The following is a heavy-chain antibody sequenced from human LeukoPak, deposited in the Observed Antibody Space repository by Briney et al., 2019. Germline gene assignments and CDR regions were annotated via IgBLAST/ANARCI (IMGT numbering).Heavy chain of an antibody. V-gene: IGHV4-39*01. D-gene: IGHD5-24*01. J-gene: IGHJ4*02. CDR2: IFYSGNT. CDR1: GGSISSSSYY. CDR3: ARHRSKWLQSSFDY. Sequence: SETLSLTCTVAGGSISSSSYYWGWIRQPPGKGLEWIGSIFYSGNTYDNPSLKSRVTISVDTSKNQFSLKLNSVTAADTAVYYCARHRSKWLQSSFDYWGQGTLVTVSS.